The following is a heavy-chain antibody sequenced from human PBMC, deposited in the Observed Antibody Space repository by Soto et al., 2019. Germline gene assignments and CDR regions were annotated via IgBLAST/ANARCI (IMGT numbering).Heavy chain of an antibody. CDR2: INHSGST. CDR3: ARAPPFDP. J-gene: IGHJ5*02. V-gene: IGHV4-34*01. CDR1: GGSFSGYY. Sequence: SETMCLTCAVYGGSFSGYYGSWIRQPPGKGLEWIGEINHSGSTIYNPSLKSRVTISVDTSKNQFSPKLSSVTAADTAVYYCARAPPFDPWGQGTLVTVSS.